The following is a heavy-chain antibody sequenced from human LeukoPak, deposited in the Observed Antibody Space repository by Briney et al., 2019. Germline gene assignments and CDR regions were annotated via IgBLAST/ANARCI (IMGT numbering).Heavy chain of an antibody. V-gene: IGHV5-51*01. D-gene: IGHD2-2*01. CDR2: IYPGDYDT. CDR3: ARSSPHCSSTSCPFDY. CDR1: GSIFTSYW. J-gene: IGHJ4*02. Sequence: GASLKISCKCSGSIFTSYWIGWVRQLPGKGVEWMGIIYPGDYDTRYSPSYQGQVTISAHKSISTAYLQWSSLKASDTAMYYCARSSPHCSSTSCPFDYWGQGTLVTVSS.